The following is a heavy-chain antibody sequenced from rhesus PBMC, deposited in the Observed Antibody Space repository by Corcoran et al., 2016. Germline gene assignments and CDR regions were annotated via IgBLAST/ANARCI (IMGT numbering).Heavy chain of an antibody. CDR2: NSGSSGST. Sequence: QVQLQESGPGLVKPSETLSLTCAVSGGSFSGYYWGWIRQPPGKGLEWIGYNSGSSGSTDYNPSLKSRVTISTDTSKNQISLKMRSVTAADTAVYYCARGNWADAFDFWGQGLRVTVSS. V-gene: IGHV4-165*01. D-gene: IGHD7-45*01. CDR3: ARGNWADAFDF. J-gene: IGHJ3*01. CDR1: GGSFSGYY.